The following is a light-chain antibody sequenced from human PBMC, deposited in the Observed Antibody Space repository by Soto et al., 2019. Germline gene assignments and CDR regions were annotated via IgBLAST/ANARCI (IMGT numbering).Light chain of an antibody. V-gene: IGLV1-44*01. CDR3: AAWDDSLSGYV. J-gene: IGLJ1*01. CDR1: NSNIRSNT. CDR2: SNS. Sequence: QSVLTQPPSASGTPGQRVTISCSGSNSNIRSNTVNWYQQLPGTAPKLLIYSNSQRPSRVPDRFSGSKSGTSASLAISGLQSEDEADYYCAAWDDSLSGYVFGTGTKLTVL.